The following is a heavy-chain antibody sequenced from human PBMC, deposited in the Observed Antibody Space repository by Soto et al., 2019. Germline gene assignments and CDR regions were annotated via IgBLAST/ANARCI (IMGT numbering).Heavy chain of an antibody. CDR1: GGSISSGDYY. D-gene: IGHD3-10*01. Sequence: QVQLQESGPGLVKPSQTLSLTCTVSGGSISSGDYYWSWIRQPPGKGLEWIGYIYYSGSTYYNPSLKSRVTISVDTSKNQFSLKLSSVTAADTAVYYCARDSGDLWFAELTPLNWFDPWGQGTLVTVSS. V-gene: IGHV4-30-4*01. CDR3: ARDSGDLWFAELTPLNWFDP. J-gene: IGHJ5*02. CDR2: IYYSGST.